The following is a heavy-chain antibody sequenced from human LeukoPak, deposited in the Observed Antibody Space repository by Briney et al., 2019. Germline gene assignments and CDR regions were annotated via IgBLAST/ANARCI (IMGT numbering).Heavy chain of an antibody. CDR1: GFTFSNYW. Sequence: GGSLRLSCVASGFTFSNYWMHWVRQPPGKGLVWVSRIYVDGRTTNYADSVKGRFAISRDNAKNTVYLEMNSLSVEDTATHYCIRDFRSADLWGQGTLVTVSS. J-gene: IGHJ5*02. CDR3: IRDFRSADL. CDR2: IYVDGRTT. V-gene: IGHV3-74*01.